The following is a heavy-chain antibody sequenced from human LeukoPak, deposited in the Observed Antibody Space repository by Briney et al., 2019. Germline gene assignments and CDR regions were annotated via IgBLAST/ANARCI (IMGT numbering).Heavy chain of an antibody. Sequence: ASVKVSCKASGYTFTSYAMHWVRQAPGQRLEWMGWSNAGNGNTKYSQEFQGRVTITRDTSASTAYMELSSLRSEDMAVYYCARHAARGIRFLEWLLEFDYWGQGTLVTVSS. CDR2: SNAGNGNT. J-gene: IGHJ4*02. V-gene: IGHV1-3*02. D-gene: IGHD3-3*01. CDR3: ARHAARGIRFLEWLLEFDY. CDR1: GYTFTSYA.